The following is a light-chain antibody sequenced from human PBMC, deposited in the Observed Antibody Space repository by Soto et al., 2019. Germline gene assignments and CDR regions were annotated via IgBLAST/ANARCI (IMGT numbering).Light chain of an antibody. V-gene: IGLV2-14*01. J-gene: IGLJ3*02. CDR2: DVS. CDR3: SSYTSTNSWV. CDR1: SSDVGGYNY. Sequence: QSALTQSASVSGSPGQSITISCTGTSSDVGGYNYVSWYQQHPGKAPKLIIYDVSNRPSGVSTRFSGSKSGNTASLTISGLQGGDGAYYSCSSYTSTNSWVFGGGTQLTVL.